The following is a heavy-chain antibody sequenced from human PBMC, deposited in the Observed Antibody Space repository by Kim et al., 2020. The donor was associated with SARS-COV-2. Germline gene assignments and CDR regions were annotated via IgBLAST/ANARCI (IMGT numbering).Heavy chain of an antibody. CDR3: VKDSSYYYGMDV. V-gene: IGHV3-64D*06. CDR2: T. Sequence: TYYADSVKGIFTISRDNSKNTLYLQMSSLRAEDTAMYYCVKDSSYYYGMDVWGQGTTVTVSS. J-gene: IGHJ6*02. D-gene: IGHD6-6*01.